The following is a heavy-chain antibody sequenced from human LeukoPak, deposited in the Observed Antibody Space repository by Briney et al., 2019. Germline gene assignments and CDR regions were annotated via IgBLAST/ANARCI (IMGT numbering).Heavy chain of an antibody. CDR3: ARRYCSSTTCTLDY. D-gene: IGHD2-2*01. CDR2: ISGSGGAI. V-gene: IGHV3-48*03. CDR1: GFTFSTYE. Sequence: GGSLRLSCAASGFTFSTYEMSWVRQAPGKGLEWVSHISGSGGAIYYADSVKGRFTISRDNAKNSLYLQMNSLRAEDTAVYYCARRYCSSTTCTLDYWGQGTLVTVSS. J-gene: IGHJ4*02.